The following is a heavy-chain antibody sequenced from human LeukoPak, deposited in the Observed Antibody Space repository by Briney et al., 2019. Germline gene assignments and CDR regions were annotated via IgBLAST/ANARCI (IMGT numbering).Heavy chain of an antibody. CDR2: ISGSGGST. Sequence: PGGSLRLSCAASGFTFSSYGMSWVRQAPGKGLEWVSAISGSGGSTYYADSVKGRFPISRDNSKNTLYLQMNSLRPEDTAVYYCARGGGDPSKYYYYYMDVWGKGTTVTVSS. J-gene: IGHJ6*03. CDR1: GFTFSSYG. V-gene: IGHV3-23*01. CDR3: ARGGGDPSKYYYYYMDV. D-gene: IGHD2-21*02.